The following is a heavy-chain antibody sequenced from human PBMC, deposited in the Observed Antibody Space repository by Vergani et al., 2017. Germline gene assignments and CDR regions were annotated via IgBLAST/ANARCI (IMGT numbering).Heavy chain of an antibody. V-gene: IGHV4-61*01. CDR1: GGSVSSGSYY. CDR3: ARGGRVGESYRYSTYYFDY. Sequence: QVQLQESGPGLVKPSETLSLTCTVSGGSVSSGSYYWSWIRQPPGKGLEWIGYIYYSGSTNYNPSLKSRVTISVDTSENQFSLKLSSVTAADTAVDYCARGGRVGESYRYSTYYFDYWGQGTLVTVSS. CDR2: IYYSGST. J-gene: IGHJ4*02. D-gene: IGHD3-16*02.